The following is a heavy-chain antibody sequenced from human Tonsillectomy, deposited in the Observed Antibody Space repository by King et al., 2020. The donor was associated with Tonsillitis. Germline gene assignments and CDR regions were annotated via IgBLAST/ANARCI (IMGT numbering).Heavy chain of an antibody. V-gene: IGHV3-64*05. CDR2: ISKTGNNT. CDR3: VKDGHGVGDF. Sequence: EVQLVESGGGLVQPGGSLRLSCSASGFNFNNYAMQWVRQAPGKGMEYVAAISKTGNNTFYGDSVKGRFTISRDNSKNTLYVRMSSLRVEDTAVYYCVKDGHGVGDFWGQGTLVTVSS. J-gene: IGHJ4*02. CDR1: GFNFNNYA. D-gene: IGHD4-17*01.